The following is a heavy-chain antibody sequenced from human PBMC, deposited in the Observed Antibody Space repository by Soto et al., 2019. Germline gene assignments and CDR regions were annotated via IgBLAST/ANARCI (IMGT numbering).Heavy chain of an antibody. D-gene: IGHD2-15*01. J-gene: IGHJ1*01. CDR3: AREENCSDGICYSEYFQR. V-gene: IGHV1-46*01. CDR2: VNPSGGST. Sequence: QVQLVQSGAEGRKPGASVRVSGKASGYIFTAYSMHWVRQAPGQGLEWMGVVNPSGGSTNYAQKFQGRITMTRDTSTSTVYMDLSSLTSEDTAVYYCAREENCSDGICYSEYFQRWGQGTLVTVSS. CDR1: GYIFTAYS.